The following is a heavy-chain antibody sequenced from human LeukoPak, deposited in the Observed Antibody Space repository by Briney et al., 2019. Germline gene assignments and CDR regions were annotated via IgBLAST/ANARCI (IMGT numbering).Heavy chain of an antibody. D-gene: IGHD4-17*01. CDR1: GFTFSSYS. V-gene: IGHV3-48*01. CDR2: ISSSSSTI. CDR3: ARDITVTTRGPFDP. J-gene: IGHJ5*02. Sequence: GGSLRLSCAASGFTFSSYSMNWVRQAPGKGLEWVSYISSSSSTIYYADSVKGRFTISRDNSKNTLYLQMNSLRAEDTAVYYCARDITVTTRGPFDPWGQGTLVTVSS.